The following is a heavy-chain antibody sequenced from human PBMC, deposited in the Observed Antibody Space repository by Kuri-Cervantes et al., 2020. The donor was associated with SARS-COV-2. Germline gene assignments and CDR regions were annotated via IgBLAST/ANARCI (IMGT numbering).Heavy chain of an antibody. CDR1: ETTFPNYD. D-gene: IGHD2-2*02. Sequence: ASVKVSCKAPETTFPNYDINWVRQATGQGLEWMGMVKTNSGNTLYAQIFQGRVTMTRDTSTSTVYMELSSLRSEDTAIYFCARGREYCTGTSCYNFWGQGTLVTVSS. V-gene: IGHV1-8*01. CDR2: VKTNSGNT. CDR3: ARGREYCTGTSCYNF. J-gene: IGHJ1*01.